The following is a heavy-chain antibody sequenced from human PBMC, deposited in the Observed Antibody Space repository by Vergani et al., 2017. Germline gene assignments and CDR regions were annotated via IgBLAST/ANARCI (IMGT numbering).Heavy chain of an antibody. CDR2: IYTSGST. J-gene: IGHJ4*02. CDR1: GGSISSGSYY. V-gene: IGHV4-61*02. D-gene: IGHD2-15*01. CDR3: ARSPHYCSGGSGYSVPDY. Sequence: QVQLQESGPGLVKPSQTLSLTCTVSGGSISSGSYYWSWIRQPAGKGLEWIGRIYTSGSTNYNPSLKSRVTISVDTSKNQFSLKLSSVTAADPAVYYCARSPHYCSGGSGYSVPDYWGQGTLVTVSS.